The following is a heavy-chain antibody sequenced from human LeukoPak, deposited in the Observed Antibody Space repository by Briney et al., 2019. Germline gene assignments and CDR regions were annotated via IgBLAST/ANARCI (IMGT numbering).Heavy chain of an antibody. CDR3: ARAVYYYDSSGYYYYYYYYYMDV. J-gene: IGHJ6*03. CDR1: GGSFSGYY. Sequence: PSETLSLTCAVYGGSFSGYYWSWIRQPPGKGLEWIGEINHSGSTNYNPSLKSRVTISVDTSKNQFSLKLSSVTAADTAVYYCARAVYYYDSSGYYYYYYYYYMDVWGKGTTVTISS. D-gene: IGHD3-22*01. CDR2: INHSGST. V-gene: IGHV4-34*01.